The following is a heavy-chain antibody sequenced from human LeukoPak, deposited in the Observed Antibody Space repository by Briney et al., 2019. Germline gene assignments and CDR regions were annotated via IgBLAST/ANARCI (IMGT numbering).Heavy chain of an antibody. D-gene: IGHD3-3*01. CDR1: GYTFINYG. V-gene: IGHV1-18*01. J-gene: IGHJ6*03. CDR2: TSAYNGNT. CDR3: ARGIFGVVTYYYYYMDV. Sequence: ASVKVSCKASGYTFINYGISWVRQAPGQGLEWVGCTSAYNGNTNYAQKLQGRVTMTRDTSTTTAYMELRSLRSDDTAVYYCARGIFGVVTYYYYYMDVWGKGTTVTVSS.